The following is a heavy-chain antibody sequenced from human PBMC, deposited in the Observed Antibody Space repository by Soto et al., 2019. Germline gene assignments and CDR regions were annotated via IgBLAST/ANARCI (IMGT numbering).Heavy chain of an antibody. CDR3: QSLWQRAPL. CDR1: GFTFSSYG. D-gene: IGHD6-25*01. Sequence: GGSLRLSCAASGFTFSSYGMHWVRQAPGKGLEWVAVISYDGSNKYYADSVKGRFTISRDNSKNTLYLQMNSLRAEDTAVYYCQSLWQRAPLWGQGTLVTVSS. V-gene: IGHV3-30*03. J-gene: IGHJ4*02. CDR2: ISYDGSNK.